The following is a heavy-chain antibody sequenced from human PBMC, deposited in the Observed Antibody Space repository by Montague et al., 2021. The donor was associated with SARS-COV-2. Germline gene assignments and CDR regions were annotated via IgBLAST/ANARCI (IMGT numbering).Heavy chain of an antibody. Sequence: SLILSCAASGFTFNSYDMNWVRQAPAKELEWVSFIYSGGSSTYYXDSVKGRFTISRDNSKNTLYLQMNSMIAEDTAVYYCARGYDFWSGGYYYYYGMDVWGQGTTVTVSS. D-gene: IGHD3-3*01. CDR3: ARGYDFWSGGYYYYYGMDV. J-gene: IGHJ6*02. CDR1: GFTFNSYD. V-gene: IGHV3-23*03. CDR2: IYSGGSST.